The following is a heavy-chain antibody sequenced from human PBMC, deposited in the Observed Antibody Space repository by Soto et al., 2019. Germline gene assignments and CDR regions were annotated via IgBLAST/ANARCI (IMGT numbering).Heavy chain of an antibody. J-gene: IGHJ4*02. Sequence: GRSLRLSCAASGFTFSSYWMHWVRQAPGKGLVWVSRINSDGSSTSYADSVKGRFTISRDNAKNTLYLQMNSLRAEDTAVYYCARDPNFWSGYSTFDYWGQGTLVTVSS. V-gene: IGHV3-74*01. CDR2: INSDGSST. CDR1: GFTFSSYW. D-gene: IGHD3-3*01. CDR3: ARDPNFWSGYSTFDY.